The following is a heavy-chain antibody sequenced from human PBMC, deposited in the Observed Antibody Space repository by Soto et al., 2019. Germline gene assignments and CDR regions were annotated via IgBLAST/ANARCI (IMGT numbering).Heavy chain of an antibody. D-gene: IGHD3-3*01. Sequence: GGSLRLSCAASGFTFSSYGMHWVRQAPGKGLEWVAVIWYDGSNKYYADSVKGRFTISRDNSKNTLYLQMNSLRAEDTAVYYCARGYSRFLEWLADFFDYWGQGTLVTVSS. CDR2: IWYDGSNK. J-gene: IGHJ4*02. CDR1: GFTFSSYG. V-gene: IGHV3-33*01. CDR3: ARGYSRFLEWLADFFDY.